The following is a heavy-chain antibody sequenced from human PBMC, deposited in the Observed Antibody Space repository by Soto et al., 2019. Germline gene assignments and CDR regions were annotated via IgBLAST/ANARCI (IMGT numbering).Heavy chain of an antibody. J-gene: IGHJ4*02. CDR3: VKNSGSDYRDFDY. D-gene: IGHD3-10*01. V-gene: IGHV3-48*01. Sequence: GGSLRLSCAASGFTFSSYTMNWVRQAPGKGLEWVSYISSSSSNIYYADSVKGRFTISRDNAKNTLYLQMNSLRAEDTAVYYCVKNSGSDYRDFDYWGQGTLVTVSS. CDR2: ISSSSSNI. CDR1: GFTFSSYT.